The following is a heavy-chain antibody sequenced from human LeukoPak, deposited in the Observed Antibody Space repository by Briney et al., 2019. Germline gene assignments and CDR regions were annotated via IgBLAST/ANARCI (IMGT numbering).Heavy chain of an antibody. CDR2: IIPILGIA. V-gene: IGHV1-69*04. Sequence: ASVKVSCKASGGTFSSYAISWVRQAPGQGLEWMGRIIPILGIANYAQKFQGRVTITADKSTSTAYMELSSLRSEDTAVYYCAKVPATAVTHLGPFDYWGQGTLVTVSS. CDR1: GGTFSSYA. J-gene: IGHJ4*02. CDR3: AKVPATAVTHLGPFDY. D-gene: IGHD4-23*01.